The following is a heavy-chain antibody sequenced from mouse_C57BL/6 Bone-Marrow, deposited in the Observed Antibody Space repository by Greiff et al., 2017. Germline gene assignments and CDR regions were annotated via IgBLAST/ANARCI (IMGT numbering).Heavy chain of an antibody. Sequence: VQLQQSGAELARPGASVKMSCKASGYTFTSYTMHWVKQRPGQGLEWIGYINPSSGYTKYNQKFKDKATLTADKSSSTAYMQLSSLTSEDSAVYYCARSKADWAWFAYWGQGTLVTVSA. D-gene: IGHD4-1*01. CDR1: GYTFTSYT. J-gene: IGHJ3*01. CDR2: INPSSGYT. V-gene: IGHV1-4*01. CDR3: ARSKADWAWFAY.